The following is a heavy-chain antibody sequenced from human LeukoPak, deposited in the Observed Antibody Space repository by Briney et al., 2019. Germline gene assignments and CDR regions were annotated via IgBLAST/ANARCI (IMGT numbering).Heavy chain of an antibody. CDR1: GFNFDIFA. D-gene: IGHD5-24*01. J-gene: IGHJ4*02. CDR3: AKGEMATSN. V-gene: IGHV3-23*01. CDR2: LGRSGGSK. Sequence: GGSLRLSCVASGFNFDIFAMSWVRQSPGGGLEWVASLGRSGGSKNYADSVKGRFTISRDNSKNTLFLQTNSLRVEDSAIYYCAKGEMATSNWGQGTLVTVSS.